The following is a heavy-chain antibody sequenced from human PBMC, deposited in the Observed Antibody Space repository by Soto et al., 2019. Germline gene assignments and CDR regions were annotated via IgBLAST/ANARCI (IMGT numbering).Heavy chain of an antibody. CDR2: IYYSGGT. J-gene: IGHJ5*02. CDR1: GGSISSYY. D-gene: IGHD2-2*01. CDR3: ARVVPAANWFDP. Sequence: TSETLSLTCTVSGGSISSYYWSWIRQPPGKGLEWIGYIYYSGGTNYNPSLKSRVTISVDTSKNQFSLKLSSVTAADTAVYYCARVVPAANWFDPWGQGTLVTVSS. V-gene: IGHV4-59*01.